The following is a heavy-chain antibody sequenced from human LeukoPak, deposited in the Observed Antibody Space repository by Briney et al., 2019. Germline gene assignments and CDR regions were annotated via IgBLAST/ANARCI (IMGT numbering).Heavy chain of an antibody. CDR3: ARCVYDSSGYYYYYYYMDV. J-gene: IGHJ6*03. D-gene: IGHD3-22*01. CDR2: INHSGSS. CDR1: GGSFSGYY. V-gene: IGHV4-34*01. Sequence: SETLSLTCAVYGGSFSGYYWSWIRQPPGKGLEWIGEINHSGSSNYNPSLKSRVTISVETSKNQFSLKLSSVTAADTAVYYCARCVYDSSGYYYYYYYMDVWGKGTTVTVSS.